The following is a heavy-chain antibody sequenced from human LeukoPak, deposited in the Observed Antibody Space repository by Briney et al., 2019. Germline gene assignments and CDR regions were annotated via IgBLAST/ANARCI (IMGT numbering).Heavy chain of an antibody. CDR1: GYTFTSYG. CDR2: ISAYNGNT. D-gene: IGHD3-3*01. Sequence: ASVKVSCKASGYTFTSYGISWVRQAPGQGLEWMGWISAYNGNTNYAQKLQGRVTMTTDTSTSTAYMELRSLRSDDTAVYYCARAAPNSYYDFWSGYEHVDYWGQGTLVTVSS. V-gene: IGHV1-18*01. CDR3: ARAAPNSYYDFWSGYEHVDY. J-gene: IGHJ4*02.